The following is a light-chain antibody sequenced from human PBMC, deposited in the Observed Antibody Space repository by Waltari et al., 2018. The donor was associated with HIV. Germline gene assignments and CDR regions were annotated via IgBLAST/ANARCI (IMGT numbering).Light chain of an antibody. V-gene: IGLV2-14*03. Sequence: QSALTQPASMSGSPGQSLTISCTGTSSDVGASNYVSWYQQYPGKPPKLIICEVSSRHSGVSNRVAGAKSGSTASLTISGLQAEDEADYYCSSYTMDAYVFGTGTKVTVL. CDR1: SSDVGASNY. CDR2: EVS. CDR3: SSYTMDAYV. J-gene: IGLJ1*01.